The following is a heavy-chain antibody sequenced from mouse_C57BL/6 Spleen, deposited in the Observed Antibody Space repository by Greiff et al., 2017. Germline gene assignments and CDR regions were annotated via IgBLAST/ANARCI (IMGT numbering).Heavy chain of an antibody. J-gene: IGHJ1*03. D-gene: IGHD2-1*01. CDR3: AKGYGNYEYFDV. V-gene: IGHV1-53*01. CDR1: GYTFTSYW. Sequence: QVQLQQPGTELVKPGASVKLSCKASGYTFTSYWMHWVKQRPGQGLEWIGNINPSNGGKNYNEKFNSKATLTVYKSSSTAYMQLSSLTSGDSAVYYCAKGYGNYEYFDVWGTGTTVTVSS. CDR2: INPSNGGK.